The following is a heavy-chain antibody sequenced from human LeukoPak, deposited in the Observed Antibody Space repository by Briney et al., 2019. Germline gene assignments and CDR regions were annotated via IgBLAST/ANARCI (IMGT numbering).Heavy chain of an antibody. CDR3: ARDTGRELAGTFVDY. CDR1: GYSFTNYG. V-gene: IGHV1-18*04. Sequence: ASVTVSCKASGYSFTNYGISWVRQAPGQGREWMGWISAYNGNTNYAQKVQGRVTMTADTSTSTAYMELRSLRSDDTAVYYCARDTGRELAGTFVDYWGQGTLVTVSS. D-gene: IGHD5-24*01. CDR2: ISAYNGNT. J-gene: IGHJ4*02.